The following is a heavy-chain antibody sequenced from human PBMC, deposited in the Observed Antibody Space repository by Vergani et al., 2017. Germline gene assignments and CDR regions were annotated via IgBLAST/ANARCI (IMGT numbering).Heavy chain of an antibody. CDR3: ARGRVRGATVPYYYSGMDV. D-gene: IGHD4-11*01. CDR1: GGSISSYY. Sequence: QVQLQESGPGLVKPSETLSLTCTVSGGSISSYYWSWIRQPPGKGLEWIGYIYYSGSTNYNPSLKSRVTISVDTSKNQFSLKLSSVTAADTAVYYCARGRVRGATVPYYYSGMDVWGQGTTVTVSS. J-gene: IGHJ6*02. CDR2: IYYSGST. V-gene: IGHV4-59*01.